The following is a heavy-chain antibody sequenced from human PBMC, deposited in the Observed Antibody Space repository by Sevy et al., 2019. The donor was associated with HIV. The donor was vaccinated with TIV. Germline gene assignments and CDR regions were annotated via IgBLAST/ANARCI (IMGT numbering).Heavy chain of an antibody. V-gene: IGHV1-8*01. CDR2: MNPNSGNT. J-gene: IGHJ4*02. CDR1: GYTFTSYD. CDR3: GRRGYVGGYSGFDY. D-gene: IGHD2-15*01. Sequence: ASVKVSCKASGYTFTSYDINWVRQATGQGLEWMGWMNPNSGNTGYAQKFQGRVTMTRNTSIGTAYMELSSLGSEDTAVYYCGRRGYVGGYSGFDYWGQGTLVTVSS.